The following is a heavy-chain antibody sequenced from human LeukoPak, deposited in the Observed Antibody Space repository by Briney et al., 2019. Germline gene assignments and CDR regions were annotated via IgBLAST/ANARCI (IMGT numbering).Heavy chain of an antibody. V-gene: IGHV7-4-1*02. CDR2: INTNTGNP. D-gene: IGHD6-13*01. CDR1: GYTFTSYA. J-gene: IGHJ6*02. Sequence: ASVKVSCKASGYTFTSYAMNWVRQAPGQGLEWMGWINTNTGNPTYAQGFTGRFVFSLDTSVSTAYLQISSLKAEDTAVYYCARVGRTAAYYYYYYGMDVWGQGTTVTVSS. CDR3: ARVGRTAAYYYYYYGMDV.